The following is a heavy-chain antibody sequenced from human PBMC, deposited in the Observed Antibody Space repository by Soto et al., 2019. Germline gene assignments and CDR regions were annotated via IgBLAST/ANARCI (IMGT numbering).Heavy chain of an antibody. V-gene: IGHV3-23*01. CDR2: ISDSGGTT. D-gene: IGHD3-10*01. J-gene: IGHJ4*02. CDR3: ATTARFGSGADHFDY. CDR1: GLTYSSYA. Sequence: EMQLLESGGGLVQPGGSLRLSCAASGLTYSSYAVSWVRQAPGKGLEWVSGISDSGGTTYYADSVKGRFTISKDKSKNTLYLQMSSLRAEDTAVYYCATTARFGSGADHFDYWGQGSLVTVSS.